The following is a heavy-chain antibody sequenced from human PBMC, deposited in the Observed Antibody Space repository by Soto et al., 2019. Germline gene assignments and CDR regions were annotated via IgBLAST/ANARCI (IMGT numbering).Heavy chain of an antibody. V-gene: IGHV1-18*01. CDR3: ARARSKKQLVLYYYGMDV. CDR2: ISAYNGNT. CDR1: GYTFTSYG. J-gene: IGHJ6*02. Sequence: ASVKVSCKASGYTFTSYGISWVRQAPGQGLEWMGWISAYNGNTNYAQKLQGRVTMTTDTSTSTAYMELRSLRSDDTAVYYCARARSKKQLVLYYYGMDVWGQGTTVTVYS. D-gene: IGHD6-13*01.